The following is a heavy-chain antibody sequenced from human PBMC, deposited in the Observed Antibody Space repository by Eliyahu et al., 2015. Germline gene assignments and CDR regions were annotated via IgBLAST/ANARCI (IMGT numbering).Heavy chain of an antibody. Sequence: EVQLVQSGAEVKKPGESLKISCKGSGYSFTSYWIGWVRQMPGKGLEWMGIIYPGDPCTPYSPPFQGQVTISADKSISTAYLQWSSLKASDTAMYYCARANRGYSGYVPPYYYYGMDVWGQGTTVTVSS. CDR3: ARANRGYSGYVPPYYYYGMDV. V-gene: IGHV5-51*03. CDR1: GYSFTSYW. D-gene: IGHD5-12*01. CDR2: IYPGDPCT. J-gene: IGHJ6*02.